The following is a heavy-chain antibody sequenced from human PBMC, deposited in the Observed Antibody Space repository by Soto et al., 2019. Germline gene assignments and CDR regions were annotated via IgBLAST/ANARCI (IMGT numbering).Heavy chain of an antibody. Sequence: LSETLSLTCTVSGGSINRDTFYWSWIRQYPGKGLEWIGYIYYSGSTNYNPSLKSRLTISLDTSKNQFSLNLSSVTAADTAVYYCAGGITIFGVVYFDYWGQGTLVTVSS. D-gene: IGHD3-3*01. CDR2: IYYSGST. CDR1: GGSINRDTFY. J-gene: IGHJ4*02. CDR3: AGGITIFGVVYFDY. V-gene: IGHV4-31*03.